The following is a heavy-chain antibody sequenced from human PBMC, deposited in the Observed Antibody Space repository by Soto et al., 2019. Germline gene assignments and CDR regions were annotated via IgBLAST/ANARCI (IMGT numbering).Heavy chain of an antibody. V-gene: IGHV3-33*01. D-gene: IGHD3-3*01. Sequence: PGGSLRLSCAASGFTFSSYGMHWVRQAPGKGLEWVAVIWYDGSNKYYADSVKGRFTISRDNSKNTLYLQMNSLRAEDTAVYYCARDHHYDFWSGYSPYYYYGMDVWGQGTTVTVSS. J-gene: IGHJ6*02. CDR2: IWYDGSNK. CDR1: GFTFSSYG. CDR3: ARDHHYDFWSGYSPYYYYGMDV.